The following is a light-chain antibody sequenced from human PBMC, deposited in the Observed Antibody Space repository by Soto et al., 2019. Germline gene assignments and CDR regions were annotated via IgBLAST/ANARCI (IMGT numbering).Light chain of an antibody. V-gene: IGLV3-21*02. CDR2: DAR. Sequence: SYYLTQPPSVSVAPVQTATISCGGDDVGGKSVKWYQQKPGQAPVLVLYDARDRPSGIPERFYGSNSGNTATLTISWVEDGDEDDFYCQVWDTTTXQYIVGSGTKVXV. J-gene: IGLJ1*01. CDR1: DVGGKS. CDR3: QVWDTTTXQYI.